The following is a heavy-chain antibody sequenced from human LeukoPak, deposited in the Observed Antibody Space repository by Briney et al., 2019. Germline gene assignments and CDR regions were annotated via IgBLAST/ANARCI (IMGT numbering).Heavy chain of an antibody. CDR3: ARDAYDFWRGPTSEKYFDY. J-gene: IGHJ4*02. V-gene: IGHV3-48*02. CDR2: ISSSSSTR. Sequence: GGSLRPSCAASGFIFSSYNMNWVRQAPGKGLERVSYISSSSSTRYYADSVKGRFTISRDNAKNSLYLQMNSLRDEDTAVYYCARDAYDFWRGPTSEKYFDYWGQGTLVTVSS. D-gene: IGHD3-3*01. CDR1: GFIFSSYN.